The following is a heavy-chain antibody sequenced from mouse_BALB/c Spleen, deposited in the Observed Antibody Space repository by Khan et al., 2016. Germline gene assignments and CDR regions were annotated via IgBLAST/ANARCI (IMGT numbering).Heavy chain of an antibody. CDR2: ISDGGSYT. CDR3: ARGLGRGSPCAY. J-gene: IGHJ3*01. CDR1: GFTFSDYY. V-gene: IGHV5-4*02. D-gene: IGHD4-1*01. Sequence: EVDLVESGGGLVKPGGSLKLSCAASGFTFSDYYMYWVRQTPEKRLEWVATISDGGSYTYYPDSVKGRFTISRDNAKNNLYLQMSSLKSEDTAMYYCARGLGRGSPCAYWGQGTLVTVSA.